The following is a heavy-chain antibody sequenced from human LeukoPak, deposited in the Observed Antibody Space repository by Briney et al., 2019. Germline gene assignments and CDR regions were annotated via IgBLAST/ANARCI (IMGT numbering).Heavy chain of an antibody. J-gene: IGHJ4*02. CDR3: ARTYRRGWYYFDY. CDR2: VWYDGSNK. D-gene: IGHD6-19*01. CDR1: GVTFTSYA. V-gene: IGHV3-33*01. Sequence: PGGSLRLSCSASGVTFTSYAMHWVRQAPGKGLEWVGVVWYDGSNKYYADSVKGRFTISRDNAKSTVYLQMHSLRAEDTAVYYCARTYRRGWYYFDYWGQGTLVTVSS.